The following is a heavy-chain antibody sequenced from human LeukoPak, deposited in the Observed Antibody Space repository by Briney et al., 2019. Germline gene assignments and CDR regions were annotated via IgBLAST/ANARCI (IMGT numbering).Heavy chain of an antibody. Sequence: ASVKVSCKASGYTFTSYAMNWVRQAPGQGLEWMGWINTNTGNPTYAQGFTGRFVFSLDTSVSTAYLQSSSLKAEDTAVYYCARCPLLWFGELSDGGIWFDPWGQGTLVTVSS. CDR1: GYTFTSYA. D-gene: IGHD3-10*01. J-gene: IGHJ5*02. CDR2: INTNTGNP. CDR3: ARCPLLWFGELSDGGIWFDP. V-gene: IGHV7-4-1*02.